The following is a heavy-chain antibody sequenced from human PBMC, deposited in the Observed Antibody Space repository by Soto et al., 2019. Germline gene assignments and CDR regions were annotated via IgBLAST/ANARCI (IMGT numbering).Heavy chain of an antibody. J-gene: IGHJ4*02. CDR2: ISGSGGST. CDR3: AKDLGIVVVPAALSSSSFCPDY. V-gene: IGHV3-23*01. Sequence: GGSLRLSCAASGFTFSSYAMSWVRQAPGKGLEWVSAISGSGGSTYYADSVKGRFTISRDNSKNTLYLQMNSLRAEDTAVYYCAKDLGIVVVPAALSSSSFCPDYWGQGTLVTVSS. CDR1: GFTFSSYA. D-gene: IGHD2-2*03.